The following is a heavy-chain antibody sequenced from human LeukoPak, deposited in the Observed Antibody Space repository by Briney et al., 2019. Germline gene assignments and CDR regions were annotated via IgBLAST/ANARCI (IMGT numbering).Heavy chain of an antibody. CDR3: ARNHPNAGGGRYFDWLPIY. Sequence: GGSLRLSCAASGFTFSSYAMHWVRQAPGKGLEWVAVISYDGSNKYYADSVKGRFTISRDNSKSTLYLQMNSLRAEDTAVYYCARNHPNAGGGRYFDWLPIYWGQGALVTVSS. J-gene: IGHJ4*02. CDR1: GFTFSSYA. D-gene: IGHD3-9*01. V-gene: IGHV3-30-3*01. CDR2: ISYDGSNK.